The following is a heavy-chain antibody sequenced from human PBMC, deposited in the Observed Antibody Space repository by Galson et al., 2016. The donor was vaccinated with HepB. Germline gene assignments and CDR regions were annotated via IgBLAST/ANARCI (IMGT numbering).Heavy chain of an antibody. CDR2: LSWDGGST. D-gene: IGHD3-22*01. J-gene: IGHJ4*02. CDR1: GFTFDDYT. Sequence: SLRLSCAASGFTFDDYTMHWVRQAPGKGLEWVSLLSWDGGSTYYADSVKGRYTISRDNSKNSLYLQMNSLRTEDTALYYCAKGVHDSSGYYYDYWGQGTLVTVSS. V-gene: IGHV3-43*01. CDR3: AKGVHDSSGYYYDY.